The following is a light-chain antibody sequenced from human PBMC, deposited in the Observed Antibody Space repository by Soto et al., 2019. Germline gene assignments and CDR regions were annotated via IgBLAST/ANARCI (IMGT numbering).Light chain of an antibody. CDR1: QSISNY. CDR3: QQSFSPLWT. CDR2: AAS. Sequence: DIQMTQSPSSLSASVGDRVTITCRASQSISNYLNWYQQKPGKAPKLLIYAASSMQSGVPSRFSGSGSETVFPLTISRLQPDDSATYYCQQSFSPLWTFAQGTKGEV. V-gene: IGKV1-39*01. J-gene: IGKJ1*01.